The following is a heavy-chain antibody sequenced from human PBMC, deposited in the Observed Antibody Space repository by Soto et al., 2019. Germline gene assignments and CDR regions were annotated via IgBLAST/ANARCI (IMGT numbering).Heavy chain of an antibody. CDR3: ARDLHYGSSGYPFWGNFQH. CDR1: GGTFSGYA. J-gene: IGHJ1*01. D-gene: IGHD3-22*01. CDR2: IIPIFGTA. V-gene: IGHV1-69*13. Sequence: ASVKVSCKASGGTFSGYAISWVRQAPGQGLEWMGGIIPIFGTANYAQKFQGRVTITADESTSTAYMELSSLRSEDTAVYYCARDLHYGSSGYPFWGNFQHWGQGTLVTVSS.